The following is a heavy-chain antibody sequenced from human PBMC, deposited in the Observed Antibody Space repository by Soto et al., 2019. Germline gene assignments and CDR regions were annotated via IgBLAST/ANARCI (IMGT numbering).Heavy chain of an antibody. D-gene: IGHD6-25*01. Sequence: VQLLESGGGLVQPGESLRLSCAVSGFIFNNYGMSWFRQAPGKGLEWVSIISGTGDVTYYAASVKGRFTISRDNAKNTLYLQMNSLRAEDTAIYYFSKCGSSKNLDTWGQGTLVTVSS. V-gene: IGHV3-23*01. CDR3: SKCGSSKNLDT. CDR1: GFIFNNYG. J-gene: IGHJ4*02. CDR2: ISGTGDVT.